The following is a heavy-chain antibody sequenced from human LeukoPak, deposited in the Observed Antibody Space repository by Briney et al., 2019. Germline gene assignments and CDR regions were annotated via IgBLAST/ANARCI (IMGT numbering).Heavy chain of an antibody. V-gene: IGHV1-46*01. CDR2: VNPSGGST. J-gene: IGHJ4*01. D-gene: IGHD3-22*01. CDR3: ARVSDYYDSSGYLQSSYFDY. Sequence: GASVKVSCKASGYTFTSYYMHWVRQAPGQGLEWMGIVNPSGGSTSYAQKFQGRVTMTRDTSTSTVYMELSSLRSEDTAVYYCARVSDYYDSSGYLQSSYFDYWGQGTLVTVSS. CDR1: GYTFTSYY.